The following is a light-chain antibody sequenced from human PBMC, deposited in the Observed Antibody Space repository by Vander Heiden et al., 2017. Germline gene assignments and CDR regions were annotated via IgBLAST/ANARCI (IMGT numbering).Light chain of an antibody. V-gene: IGKV2-28*01. J-gene: IGKJ1*01. CDR2: LGS. Sequence: VLTQSPLFLPVTPGESASISCRSSQSLLYRDGNNYLDWYLQKPGQSPQLLIYLGSTRASGVPERFTGSVSGTDFALKITRVEAEDVGIYYCMQPLQTPRTFGQGTKVEI. CDR1: QSLLYRDGNNY. CDR3: MQPLQTPRT.